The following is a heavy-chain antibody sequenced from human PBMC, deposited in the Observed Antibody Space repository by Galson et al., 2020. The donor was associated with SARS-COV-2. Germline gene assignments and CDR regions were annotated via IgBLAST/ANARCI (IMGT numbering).Heavy chain of an antibody. D-gene: IGHD3-3*01. CDR3: AKDLYDFWSGYYYYYGMDV. CDR2: ISSDGSYQ. Sequence: GGSLRLSCAASGFTFSSHGLHWVRQAPGKGLEWVAVISSDGSYQYFADSVKGRFTISRDNSQNTLYLQMNSLRAEDTAVYYCAKDLYDFWSGYYYYYGMDVWGQGTTVTVSS. J-gene: IGHJ6*02. V-gene: IGHV3-30*18. CDR1: GFTFSSHG.